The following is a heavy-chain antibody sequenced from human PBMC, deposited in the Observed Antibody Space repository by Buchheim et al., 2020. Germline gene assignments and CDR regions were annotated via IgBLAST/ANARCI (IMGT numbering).Heavy chain of an antibody. D-gene: IGHD3-3*01. CDR1: GFTFSSYA. J-gene: IGHJ4*02. Sequence: QVQLVESGGGVVQPGRSLRLSCAASGFTFSSYAMHWVRQAPGKGLEWVAVISYDGSNKYYADSVKGRFTISRDNSKNTPYLQMNSLRAEDTAVYYCARGGITILDTYWGQGTL. CDR2: ISYDGSNK. CDR3: ARGGITILDTY. V-gene: IGHV3-30*01.